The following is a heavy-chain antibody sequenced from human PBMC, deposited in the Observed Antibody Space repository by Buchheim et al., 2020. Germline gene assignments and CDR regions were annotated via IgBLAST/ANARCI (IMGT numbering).Heavy chain of an antibody. CDR1: GGPISSYY. V-gene: IGHV4-59*01. CDR2: IYYSGST. J-gene: IGHJ5*02. CDR3: ARDSGGGIRWFDP. Sequence: QVQLQESGPGLVKPSETLSLTCTVSGGPISSYYWSWIRQPPGKGLEWIGYIYYSGSTNYNPSLKSRVTISVDTSKNQFSLKLSSVTAADTAVYYCARDSGGGIRWFDPWGQGTL. D-gene: IGHD6-13*01.